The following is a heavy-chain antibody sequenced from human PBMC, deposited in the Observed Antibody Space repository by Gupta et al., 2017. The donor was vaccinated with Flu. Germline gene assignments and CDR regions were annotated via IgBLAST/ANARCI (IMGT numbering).Heavy chain of an antibody. CDR3: ARKGGGHCSGGTCYSFDY. D-gene: IGHD2-15*01. J-gene: IGHJ4*02. CDR2: IIPVFGPT. Sequence: GQGLEWMGGIIPVFGPTKYAQKFQGRVTITADESTNTAYLELSSLRSEDTAVYYCARKGGGHCSGGTCYSFDYWARELWSPSPQ. V-gene: IGHV1-69*01.